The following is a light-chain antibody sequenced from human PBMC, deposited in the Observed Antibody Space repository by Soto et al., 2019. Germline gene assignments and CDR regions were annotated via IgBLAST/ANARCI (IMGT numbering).Light chain of an antibody. Sequence: QTVVAQPPSASGTPGQRVTISCSGSTSNVGSNLASWYQRLPGSAPKLLIYNDYERPSGVPDRFSGSKSGTSASLGISGLRSEDEADYFCAVWDDSLSGVVFGGGTKLTVL. CDR1: TSNVGSNL. V-gene: IGLV1-47*02. CDR3: AVWDDSLSGVV. J-gene: IGLJ2*01. CDR2: NDY.